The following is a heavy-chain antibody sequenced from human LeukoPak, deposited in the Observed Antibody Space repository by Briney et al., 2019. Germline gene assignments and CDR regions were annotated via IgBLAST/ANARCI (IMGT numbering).Heavy chain of an antibody. V-gene: IGHV3-7*01. Sequence: PGGSLRLSCADSGVTFSGHWMDWVRQAPGKGLEWVANIKQDGSVKNYVDSVKGRFTSSRDNAKNSLYRKMNSLRAEDTAVYYCMAESSSPWEGYWGQGTLVTVSS. CDR1: GVTFSGHW. CDR3: MAESSSPWEGY. D-gene: IGHD6-6*01. CDR2: IKQDGSVK. J-gene: IGHJ4*02.